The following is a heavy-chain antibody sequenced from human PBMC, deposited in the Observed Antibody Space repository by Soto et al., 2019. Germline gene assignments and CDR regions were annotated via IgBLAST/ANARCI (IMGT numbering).Heavy chain of an antibody. Sequence: EVQLLESGGGLVQPGGSLRLSCAASGFTFSSYAMSWVRQAPGKGLEWVSGISGRGGSTYYADSVKGRFTISRDNSKNTLYLQRNSLRAEDTAVYYCAKDFLRFLEHFDPWGQGTLVTVSS. V-gene: IGHV3-23*01. CDR1: GFTFSSYA. D-gene: IGHD3-3*01. CDR2: ISGRGGST. CDR3: AKDFLRFLEHFDP. J-gene: IGHJ5*02.